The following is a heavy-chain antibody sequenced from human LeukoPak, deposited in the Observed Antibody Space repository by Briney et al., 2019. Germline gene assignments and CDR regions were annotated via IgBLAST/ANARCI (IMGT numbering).Heavy chain of an antibody. J-gene: IGHJ5*02. CDR1: GYTLTELS. CDR2: FDPEDGET. V-gene: IGHV1-24*01. D-gene: IGHD6-13*01. CDR3: ATWVTAAAGLLSRFDP. Sequence: ASVKVSCKVSGYTLTELSMHWVRQAPGKGLEGMGGFDPEDGETIYAQKFQGRVTMTEDTSTDTAYMELSSLRSEDTAVYYCATWVTAAAGLLSRFDPWGQGTLVTVSS.